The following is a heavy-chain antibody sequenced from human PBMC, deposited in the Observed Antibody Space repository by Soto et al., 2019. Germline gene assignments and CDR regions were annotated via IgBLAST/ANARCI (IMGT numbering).Heavy chain of an antibody. Sequence: GASVKVSCKASGGTFSRYAISWVRQAPGPGLEWMGGIIPIFGTANYAQKFQGRVTITADKSTSTAYMELSSLRSEDTAVYYCARDGNSEFDYWGQGTLVTVSS. D-gene: IGHD4-4*01. CDR2: IIPIFGTA. J-gene: IGHJ4*02. CDR3: ARDGNSEFDY. V-gene: IGHV1-69*06. CDR1: GGTFSRYA.